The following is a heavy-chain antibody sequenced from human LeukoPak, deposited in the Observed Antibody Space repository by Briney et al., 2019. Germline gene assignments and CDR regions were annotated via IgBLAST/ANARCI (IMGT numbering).Heavy chain of an antibody. D-gene: IGHD3-3*01. CDR1: GDIVSSNSAA. J-gene: IGHJ4*02. Sequence: SQTLSLTCAISGDIVSSNSAAWNWIRQSPSRGLEWLGRTYYGSKWYNDYAVSVKSRIAINPDTSKNQFSLQLNSVTPEDTAVYYCARASREYDFWSGYQYYFDYWGQGTLVTVSS. V-gene: IGHV6-1*01. CDR2: TYYGSKWYN. CDR3: ARASREYDFWSGYQYYFDY.